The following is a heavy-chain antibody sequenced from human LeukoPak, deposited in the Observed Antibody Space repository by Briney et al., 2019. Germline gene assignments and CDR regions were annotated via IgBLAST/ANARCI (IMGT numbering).Heavy chain of an antibody. CDR1: GFTLSNAW. Sequence: GGSLRLSCAASGFTLSNAWMSWVRQAPGKGLEWVSAISGSGGSTYYADSVKGRFTISRDNSKNTLYLQMNSLRAEDTAVYYCAKTAGSSWAFDYWGQGTLVTVSS. J-gene: IGHJ4*02. V-gene: IGHV3-23*01. CDR3: AKTAGSSWAFDY. D-gene: IGHD6-13*01. CDR2: ISGSGGST.